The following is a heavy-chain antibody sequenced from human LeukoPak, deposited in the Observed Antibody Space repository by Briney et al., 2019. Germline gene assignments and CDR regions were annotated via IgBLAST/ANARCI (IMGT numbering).Heavy chain of an antibody. J-gene: IGHJ4*02. D-gene: IGHD3-22*01. V-gene: IGHV3-53*01. Sequence: GGSLRLSCAASGFTVDSNYLSWVRQAPGKGLEWVSTIYTGGNTYYAASVKGRFTISRDFSKNTVFLHMNSLRAEDTAMYYCARGDDSGYYDYFDYWGQGALATVSS. CDR1: GFTVDSNY. CDR3: ARGDDSGYYDYFDY. CDR2: IYTGGNT.